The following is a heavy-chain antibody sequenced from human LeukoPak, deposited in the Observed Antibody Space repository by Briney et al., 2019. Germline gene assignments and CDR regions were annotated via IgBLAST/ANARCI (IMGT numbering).Heavy chain of an antibody. CDR2: TSYDGSNK. Sequence: GGSLRLSCAASGFTFSSYGMHWVRQAPGKGLEWVAVTSYDGSNKYYADSVKGRFTISRDNSKNTLYLQMNSLRAEDTAVYYCAKDSFEMEQQLAFYFDTGAREPWSPSPQ. V-gene: IGHV3-30*18. CDR3: AKDSFEMEQQLAFYFDT. CDR1: GFTFSSYG. J-gene: IGHJ4*02. D-gene: IGHD6-13*01.